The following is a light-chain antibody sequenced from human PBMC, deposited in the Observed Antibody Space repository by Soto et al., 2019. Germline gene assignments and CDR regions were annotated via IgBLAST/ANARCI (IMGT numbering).Light chain of an antibody. V-gene: IGLV2-14*01. CDR2: EVS. J-gene: IGLJ3*02. Sequence: QSVLTQPASVSGSPGQSITISCTGTSSDVGGYNYVSWYQQHPGKAPKLMIYEVSNRPSGVSNRFSGSTSGNTASLTISGLQAEDEADYYCRSYTSSSTRVFGGGTKLTVL. CDR1: SSDVGGYNY. CDR3: RSYTSSSTRV.